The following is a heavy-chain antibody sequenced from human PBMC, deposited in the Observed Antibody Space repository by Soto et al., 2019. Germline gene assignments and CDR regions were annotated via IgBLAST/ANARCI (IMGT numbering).Heavy chain of an antibody. V-gene: IGHV3-23*01. CDR1: GFTFSSYA. CDR2: ISGSGGST. CDR3: ARRGQWLVPDTDY. Sequence: GALRLSCAASGFTFSSYAMSWVRQAPRKGLEWVSAISGSGGSTYYAASVKGRFTISRDNSKNSLYLQMNSLRAEDTAVYYCARRGQWLVPDTDYWGQGTLVTVSS. J-gene: IGHJ4*02. D-gene: IGHD6-19*01.